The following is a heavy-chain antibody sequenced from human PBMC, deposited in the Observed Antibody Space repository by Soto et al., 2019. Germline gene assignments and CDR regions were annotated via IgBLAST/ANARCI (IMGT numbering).Heavy chain of an antibody. CDR1: GDSVSSNSAG. D-gene: IGHD1-26*01. Sequence: SPTLSLTCGISGDSVSSNSAGWNWLIHSPSRGLEWLGRTYYRSKWYNDYAVPVESRITINPDTSKNHFSLQLNFVTPEDTAVYFCARGEQYSGRIFDYWGQGTLVTVSS. V-gene: IGHV6-1*01. J-gene: IGHJ4*02. CDR3: ARGEQYSGRIFDY. CDR2: TYYRSKWYN.